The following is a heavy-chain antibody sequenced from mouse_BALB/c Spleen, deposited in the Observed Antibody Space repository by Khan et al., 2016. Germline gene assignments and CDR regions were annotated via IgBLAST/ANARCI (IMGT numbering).Heavy chain of an antibody. J-gene: IGHJ3*01. D-gene: IGHD1-1*01. CDR2: INPDSRTI. V-gene: IGHV4-1*02. CDR3: ARAGYYGYLVY. CDR1: GFDFRRYW. Sequence: EVKLLESGGGLVQPGGSLKLSCVDSGFDFRRYWMSWVRQAPGKGLEWIGEINPDSRTIHYSPSLKDKFTISRDNAKRTLYLQMSKVRSEDTALYYCARAGYYGYLVYWGQGTLVSVSA.